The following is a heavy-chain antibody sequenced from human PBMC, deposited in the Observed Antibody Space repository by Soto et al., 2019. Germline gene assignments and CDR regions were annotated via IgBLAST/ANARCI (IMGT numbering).Heavy chain of an antibody. Sequence: PGESLKISCKGSGYSFTSYWISWVRQMPGKGLEWMGRIDPSDSYTNYSPSFQGHVTISADKSISTAYLQWSSLKASDTAMYYCARHETGFWSGYYNHYWGQGTLVTVSS. D-gene: IGHD3-3*01. CDR2: IDPSDSYT. CDR3: ARHETGFWSGYYNHY. J-gene: IGHJ4*02. V-gene: IGHV5-10-1*01. CDR1: GYSFTSYW.